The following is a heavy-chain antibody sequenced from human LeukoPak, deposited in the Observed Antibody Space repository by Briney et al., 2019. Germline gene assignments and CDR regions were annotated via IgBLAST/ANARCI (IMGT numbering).Heavy chain of an antibody. J-gene: IGHJ4*02. CDR1: GFTFSSYG. Sequence: GGSLRLSCAASGFTFSSYGIHWVRQAPGKGLEWVALIWYGGSNRYYADSMKGRFTISRDNSKKTVYLQMNSLRAEDTAVYYCARDPSWLGYFDYWGQGTLVTVAS. CDR3: ARDPSWLGYFDY. D-gene: IGHD3-22*01. CDR2: IWYGGSNR. V-gene: IGHV3-33*01.